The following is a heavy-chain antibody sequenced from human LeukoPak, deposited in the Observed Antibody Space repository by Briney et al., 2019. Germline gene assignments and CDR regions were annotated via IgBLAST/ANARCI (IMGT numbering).Heavy chain of an antibody. CDR3: ARDGSSWPTEGWFDP. Sequence: PSETLSLTCAVSGGSISSYYWSWIRQPPGKGLEGIGYIYYSGSTNYNPSLKSRVTISVDTSKNQFSLKLSSVTAPDTAVCYCARDGSSWPTEGWFDPWGQGTLVTVSS. D-gene: IGHD6-13*01. J-gene: IGHJ5*02. V-gene: IGHV4-59*12. CDR2: IYYSGST. CDR1: GGSISSYY.